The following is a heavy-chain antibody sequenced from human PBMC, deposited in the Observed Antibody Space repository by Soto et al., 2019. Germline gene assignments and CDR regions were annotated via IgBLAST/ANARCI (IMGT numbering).Heavy chain of an antibody. CDR3: AKDRNSFGYDSFVH. Sequence: QVQLVESGGGVVQPGRSLRLSCAASGFTFSSYGMHWVRQAPGKGLEWVALLSSDGSSRFYADSVKGRFTISRDNSENTLYLQMISLRNDDTAVYYCAKDRNSFGYDSFVHWGQGTLVTVSS. V-gene: IGHV3-30*18. CDR2: LSSDGSSR. CDR1: GFTFSSYG. J-gene: IGHJ4*02. D-gene: IGHD3-22*01.